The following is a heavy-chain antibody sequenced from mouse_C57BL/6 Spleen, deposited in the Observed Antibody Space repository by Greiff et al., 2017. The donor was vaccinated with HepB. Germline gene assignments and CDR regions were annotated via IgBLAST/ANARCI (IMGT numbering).Heavy chain of an antibody. CDR3: ARGYYYGSSSVFDY. V-gene: IGHV1-52*01. CDR1: GYTFTSYW. Sequence: VQLQQPGAELVRPGSSVKLSCKASGYTFTSYWMHWVKQRPIQGLEWIGNIDPSDSETHYNQKFKDKATLTVDKSSSTAYMQLSSLTSEDSAVYYCARGYYYGSSSVFDYWGQGTTLTVSS. D-gene: IGHD1-1*01. CDR2: IDPSDSET. J-gene: IGHJ2*01.